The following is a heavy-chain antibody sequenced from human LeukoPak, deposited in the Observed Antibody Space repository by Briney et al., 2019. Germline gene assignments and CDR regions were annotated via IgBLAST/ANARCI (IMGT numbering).Heavy chain of an antibody. CDR3: AKLPLRRIVAAVADY. J-gene: IGHJ4*02. V-gene: IGHV3-30*18. D-gene: IGHD6-13*01. CDR2: ISYDGSNK. CDR1: GFTFSSYG. Sequence: GGSLRLSCAASGFTFSSYGMHWVRQAPGKGLEWVAVISYDGSNKYYADSVKGRFTISRDNSKNTLYLQMNSLRAEDTAVYYCAKLPLRRIVAAVADYWGQGHLVTVSS.